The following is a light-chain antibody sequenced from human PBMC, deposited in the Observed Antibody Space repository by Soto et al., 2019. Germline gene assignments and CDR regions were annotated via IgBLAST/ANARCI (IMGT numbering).Light chain of an antibody. J-gene: IGKJ5*01. CDR2: GIS. Sequence: EIVLTQSPGTLSLSPGESATLSCRASQSFNSNYLAWYQQHPGQPPRLLIYGISTRATGIPARFSGSGSGTEFSLTISSLQSEDFAVYYCQQYSKWPITFGQGTRLEIK. CDR1: QSFNSN. CDR3: QQYSKWPIT. V-gene: IGKV3-15*01.